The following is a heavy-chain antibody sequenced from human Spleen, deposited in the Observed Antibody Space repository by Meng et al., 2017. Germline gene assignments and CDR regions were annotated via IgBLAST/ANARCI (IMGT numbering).Heavy chain of an antibody. V-gene: IGHV3-11*04. J-gene: IGHJ5*02. CDR3: ANPTFDP. Sequence: GESLKISCAASGFTFSDYYMRWIRQAPGKGLEWVAYVNSDGSSKYYADSVEGRFTISRDNDKNSLFLQMSSLRVEDTGVYCCANPTFDPWGQGTLVTVSS. CDR1: GFTFSDYY. CDR2: VNSDGSSK.